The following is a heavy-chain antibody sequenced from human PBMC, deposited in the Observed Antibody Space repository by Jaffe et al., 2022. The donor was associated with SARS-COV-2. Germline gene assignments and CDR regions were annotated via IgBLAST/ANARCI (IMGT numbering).Heavy chain of an antibody. Sequence: EVQVVASGGGLVQPGGSLGLSCAASGFSLSDHYMDWVRQAPGKGLEWVARSRDKVSSFTTEYAASVQARFTISRDESQNSLYLQMNSLKTEDTAVYYCVRDLGGSNSYDTYWGQGTLVTVSS. V-gene: IGHV3-72*01. CDR3: VRDLGGSNSYDTY. J-gene: IGHJ4*02. D-gene: IGHD3-22*01. CDR2: SRDKVSSFTT. CDR1: GFSLSDHY.